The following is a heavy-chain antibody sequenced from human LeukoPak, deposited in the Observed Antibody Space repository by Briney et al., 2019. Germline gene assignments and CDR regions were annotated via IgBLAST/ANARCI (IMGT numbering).Heavy chain of an antibody. J-gene: IGHJ3*02. Sequence: GGSLRLSRAASEFSVKYNYMTRVRQAPGKGLEWVSLLYSAGSTNYADSVKGRFTISRDDSKNTVYLQMNSLRAEDTAVYYCARWTNFHAFDIWGQGTLVTVSS. CDR3: ARWTNFHAFDI. CDR2: LYSAGST. V-gene: IGHV3-53*01. D-gene: IGHD1-1*01. CDR1: EFSVKYNY.